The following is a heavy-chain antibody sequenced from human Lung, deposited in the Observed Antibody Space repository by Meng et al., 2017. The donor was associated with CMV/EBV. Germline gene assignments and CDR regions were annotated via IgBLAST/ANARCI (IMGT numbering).Heavy chain of an antibody. D-gene: IGHD5-18*01. CDR2: IYYSGST. J-gene: IGHJ4*02. CDR3: ARALDTAMVTFDY. Sequence: QGPLQESGPGPVKPSPTLSLTCTVSGGSISSGDYYWSWIRQPPGKGLEWIGYIYYSGSTYYNPSLKSRVTISVDTSKNQFSLKLSSVTAADTAVYYCARALDTAMVTFDYWGQGTLVTVSS. V-gene: IGHV4-30-4*08. CDR1: GGSISSGDYY.